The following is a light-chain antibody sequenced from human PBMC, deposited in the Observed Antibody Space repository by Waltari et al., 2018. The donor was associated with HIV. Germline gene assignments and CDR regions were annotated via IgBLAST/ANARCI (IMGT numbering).Light chain of an antibody. CDR3: QAWDSNAPV. CDR2: QEN. CDR1: KLGDKY. J-gene: IGLJ2*01. V-gene: IGLV3-1*01. Sequence: SYELTQPPSVSVSPGQTATITCSGDKLGDKYASWYQQKPGQSPVMVIYQENKRPAGIPERFSGSNSGNTATLTISGTQAVDEADYYCQAWDSNAPVFGGGTKLTVL.